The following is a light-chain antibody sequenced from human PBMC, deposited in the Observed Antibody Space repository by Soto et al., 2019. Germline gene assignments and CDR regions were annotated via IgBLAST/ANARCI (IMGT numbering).Light chain of an antibody. CDR1: SSDVGAYNY. Sequence: QPVLTQPASVSGSPGQSITISCTGTSSDVGAYNYVSWYQQHPDKAPKLIIFEVNNRPSGVSNRFSGSKSGNTASLTISGLQAEDEADYYCSSYTTSATLVFGGGTKLTVL. CDR3: SSYTTSATLV. J-gene: IGLJ2*01. V-gene: IGLV2-14*01. CDR2: EVN.